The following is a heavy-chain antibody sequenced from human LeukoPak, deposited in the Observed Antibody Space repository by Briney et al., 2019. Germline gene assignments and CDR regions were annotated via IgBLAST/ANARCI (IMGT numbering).Heavy chain of an antibody. CDR3: AKADTGGNYFDH. Sequence: PGGSLRLSCVASGFTFSSCAMSWVRQAPGKGLEWVSAIDVGAGNTYYADSVKGRFTFSRDNFKNTLHLQMNSLRAEDTAVYYCAKADTGGNYFDHWGQGTLVTVSS. J-gene: IGHJ4*02. CDR2: IDVGAGNT. V-gene: IGHV3-23*01. CDR1: GFTFSSCA. D-gene: IGHD1-26*01.